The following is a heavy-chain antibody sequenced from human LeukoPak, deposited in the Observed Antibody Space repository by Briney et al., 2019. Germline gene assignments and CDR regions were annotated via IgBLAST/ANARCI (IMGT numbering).Heavy chain of an antibody. CDR2: ISWNSGSI. J-gene: IGHJ6*02. V-gene: IGHV3-9*01. CDR3: AKALSYYYGMDV. Sequence: PGGSLRLSCAASGFTFDDYAMHWDRQAPGKGLEWVSGISWNSGSIGYADSVKGRFTISRDNAKNSLYLQMNSLRAEDTALYYCAKALSYYYGMDVWGQGTTVTVSS. CDR1: GFTFDDYA.